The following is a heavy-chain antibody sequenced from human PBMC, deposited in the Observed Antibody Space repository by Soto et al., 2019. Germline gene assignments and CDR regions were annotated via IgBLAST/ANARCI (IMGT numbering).Heavy chain of an antibody. CDR2: VYYNGHT. V-gene: IGHV4-59*08. CDR3: ATVQSSDYDSAFDY. Sequence: VQLQESGPGLVKPSETLSLTCTVSGGSISTYYWSWIRQPPGKGLEWIGYVYYNGHTDYNPSLQSRVTISVDTSKNQFSLKLTSVTAADTAVYSCATVQSSDYDSAFDYWGQGTLVTVSS. D-gene: IGHD3-22*01. CDR1: GGSISTYY. J-gene: IGHJ4*02.